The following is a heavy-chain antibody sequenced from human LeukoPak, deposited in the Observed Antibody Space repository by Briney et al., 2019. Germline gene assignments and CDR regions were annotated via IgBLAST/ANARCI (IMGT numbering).Heavy chain of an antibody. CDR3: AAGGYCSGGSCAHSSGWFDP. Sequence: KPSETLSLTCAVYGGSFSGYYWSWIRQPPGKGLEWIGEINHSGSTNYNPSLKSRVTISVDTSKNQFSLKLSSVTAADTAVYYCAAGGYCSGGSCAHSSGWFDPWGQGTLVTVSS. CDR2: INHSGST. V-gene: IGHV4-34*01. J-gene: IGHJ5*02. CDR1: GGSFSGYY. D-gene: IGHD2-15*01.